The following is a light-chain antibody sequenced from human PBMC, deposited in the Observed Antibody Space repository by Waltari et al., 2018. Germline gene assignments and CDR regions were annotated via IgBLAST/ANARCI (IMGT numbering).Light chain of an antibody. CDR2: EDT. CDR3: CSYAGGSTYV. V-gene: IGLV2-23*01. J-gene: IGLJ2*01. CDR1: ILSVWRHNL. Sequence: QSALTQPASVSGSPGPSIPISCTVIILSVWRHNLVSWYQPHPGKAPKLMIYEDTKRPSGVSNRFSGSKSGNTASLTISGLQTEDEADYYCCSYAGGSTYVFGGGTRLTVL.